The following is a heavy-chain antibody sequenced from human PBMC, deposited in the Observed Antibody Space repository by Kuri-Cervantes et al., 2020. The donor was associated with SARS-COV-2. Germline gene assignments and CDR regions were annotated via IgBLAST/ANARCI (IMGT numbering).Heavy chain of an antibody. Sequence: AECLRLSCAVSSGSIASSNGWSWVRQPPGMGRGCIGEIYHSARTNYNPSLKSRVNISVGKSKNQFSMKRCSVTAADTAVYYCARAPDYYDSSGPYYYYYGMDVWGQGTTVTVSS. J-gene: IGHJ6*02. CDR1: SGSIASSNG. D-gene: IGHD3-22*01. CDR2: IYHSART. V-gene: IGHV4-4*02. CDR3: ARAPDYYDSSGPYYYYYGMDV.